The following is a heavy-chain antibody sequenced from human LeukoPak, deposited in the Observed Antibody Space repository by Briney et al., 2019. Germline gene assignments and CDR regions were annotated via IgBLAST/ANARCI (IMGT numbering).Heavy chain of an antibody. Sequence: AGGSLRPSCAASGFTFSDYGMSWVRQAPGKGLEWVSAISGSGGNTYYADSVKGRFTISGDKSKNTLYLQMNNLRADDTAVYYCAKDGKRITMIGVVRRGHYLDYWGQGTLVTVPS. D-gene: IGHD3-22*01. J-gene: IGHJ4*02. V-gene: IGHV3-23*01. CDR3: AKDGKRITMIGVVRRGHYLDY. CDR2: ISGSGGNT. CDR1: GFTFSDYG.